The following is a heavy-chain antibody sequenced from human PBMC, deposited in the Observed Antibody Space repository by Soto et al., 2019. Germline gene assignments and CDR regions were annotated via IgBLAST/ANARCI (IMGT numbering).Heavy chain of an antibody. J-gene: IGHJ4*02. Sequence: SETLSLTCAVSGGSFSGYYWSWIRQPPGKGLEWIGEINHSGSTNYNPSLKSRVTISVDTSKNQFSLKLSSVTAADTAVYYCARGRGRSSTSYWGQGTLVTVSS. CDR2: INHSGST. D-gene: IGHD2-2*01. CDR3: ARGRGRSSTSY. CDR1: GGSFSGYY. V-gene: IGHV4-34*01.